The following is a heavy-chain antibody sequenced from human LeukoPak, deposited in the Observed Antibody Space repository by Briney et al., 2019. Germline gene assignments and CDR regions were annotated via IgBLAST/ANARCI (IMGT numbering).Heavy chain of an antibody. D-gene: IGHD3-10*01. CDR1: GFTFSNYW. V-gene: IGHV3-7*01. CDR2: IKKDGSDK. CDR3: LQYDSGNT. J-gene: IGHJ5*02. Sequence: PGGSLRLSCAASGFTFSNYWMSWVRQAPGKGLGWVANIKKDGSDKYYVDSVKGRFTVSRDNAQNSLYLQMISLRAEDTAVYYCLQYDSGNTWGQGALVTVSS.